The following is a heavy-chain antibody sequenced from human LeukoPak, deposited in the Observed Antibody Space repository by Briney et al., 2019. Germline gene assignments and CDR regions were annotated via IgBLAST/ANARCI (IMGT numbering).Heavy chain of an antibody. Sequence: SETLSLTCVVYGGSFSGYYWSWIRQPPGKGLEWIGEINHSGSTNYNPSLKSRVTISVDRSKNQFSLKLSSVTAADTAVYYCARGGYCSSTSCHDFDDWGQGTLVTVSS. CDR1: GGSFSGYY. CDR3: ARGGYCSSTSCHDFDD. J-gene: IGHJ4*02. D-gene: IGHD2-2*01. CDR2: INHSGST. V-gene: IGHV4-34*01.